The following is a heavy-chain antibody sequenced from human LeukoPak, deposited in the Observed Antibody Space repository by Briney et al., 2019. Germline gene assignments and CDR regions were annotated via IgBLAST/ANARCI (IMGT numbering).Heavy chain of an antibody. D-gene: IGHD3-10*01. CDR1: GFTFSSYS. CDR2: ISSSSSYI. CDR3: ARGRVDSMVRGVIITRFDY. V-gene: IGHV3-21*01. J-gene: IGHJ4*02. Sequence: GGSLRLSCAASGFTFSSYSMNWVRQAPGKGLEWVSSISSSSSYIYYADSVKGRFTISRDNAKNSLYLQMNSLRAEDTAVYYCARGRVDSMVRGVIITRFDYWGQGTLVTVSS.